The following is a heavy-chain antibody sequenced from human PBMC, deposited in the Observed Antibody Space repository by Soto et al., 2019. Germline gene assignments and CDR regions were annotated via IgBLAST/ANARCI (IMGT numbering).Heavy chain of an antibody. Sequence: QVQLQQWGAGPLRPLETLSLTCGVSGGSFSGYYWSWIRQSPGKGLEWIGEINDRGSSNYNPSLKRLVSTFGDTPKTHYALNARSVTAAHTAVYFCARERNDMLTGPPRVWYLALWARGTLVTVSS. CDR1: GGSFSGYY. D-gene: IGHD3-9*01. J-gene: IGHJ2*01. CDR3: ARERNDMLTGPPRVWYLAL. V-gene: IGHV4-34*01. CDR2: INDRGSS.